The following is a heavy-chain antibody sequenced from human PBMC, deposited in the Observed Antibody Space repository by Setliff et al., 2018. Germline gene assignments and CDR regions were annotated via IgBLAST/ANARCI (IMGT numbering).Heavy chain of an antibody. D-gene: IGHD5-12*01. CDR1: GGSVGGGSYY. V-gene: IGHV4-61*02. Sequence: LSLTCTVSGGSVGGGSYYWSWIRQPAGKGLEWIGLIQNTGNTNYNPSLQSRVTISMDTSKNQFSLKMTSVTAADTAMYYCAGTPARGTTWLSPFDYWGQGTLVTVS. J-gene: IGHJ4*02. CDR3: AGTPARGTTWLSPFDY. CDR2: IQNTGNT.